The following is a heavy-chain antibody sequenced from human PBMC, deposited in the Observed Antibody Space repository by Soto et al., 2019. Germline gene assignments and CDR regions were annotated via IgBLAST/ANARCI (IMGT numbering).Heavy chain of an antibody. CDR2: ISYDGSNK. CDR1: GFTFSSYA. CDR3: ARELGATPFDY. J-gene: IGHJ4*02. D-gene: IGHD1-26*01. Sequence: QVQLVESGGGVVQPGRSLRLSCAASGFTFSSYAMHWVRQAPGKGLEWVAVISYDGSNKDYADSVKGRFTISRDNSKNTLYLQMNSLRAEDTAVYYCARELGATPFDYWGQGTLVTVSS. V-gene: IGHV3-30*04.